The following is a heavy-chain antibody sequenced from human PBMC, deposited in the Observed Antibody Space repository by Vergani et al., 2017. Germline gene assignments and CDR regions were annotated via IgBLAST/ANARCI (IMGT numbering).Heavy chain of an antibody. CDR2: FDPEDGET. CDR1: GYTLTELS. J-gene: IGHJ1*01. Sequence: QVQLVQSGAEVKKPGASVKVSCKVSGYTLTELSMHWVRQAPGXGLEWMGGFDPEDGETIYAQKFQGRVTMTEDTSTDTAYMELSSLRSKDTAVYYCATISYYYDSSGYYYSYFQHWGQGTLVTVSS. CDR3: ATISYYYDSSGYYYSYFQH. V-gene: IGHV1-24*01. D-gene: IGHD3-22*01.